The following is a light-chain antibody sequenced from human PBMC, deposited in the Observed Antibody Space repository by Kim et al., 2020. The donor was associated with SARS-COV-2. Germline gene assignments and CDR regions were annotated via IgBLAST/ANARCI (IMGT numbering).Light chain of an antibody. CDR1: SLITYY. CDR2: GTN. J-gene: IGLJ3*02. CDR3: HSRDNRVHLWV. Sequence: ALGQTVMITCQGDSLITYYPSWYQQKPGQAPVLVIYGTNNRPSGIPDRFSGSSSGNTASLTITGAQPADVAHYFCHSRDNRVHLWVSGGGTKLTVL. V-gene: IGLV3-19*01.